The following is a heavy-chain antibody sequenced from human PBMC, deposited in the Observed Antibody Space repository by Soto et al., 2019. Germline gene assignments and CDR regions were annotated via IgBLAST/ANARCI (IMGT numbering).Heavy chain of an antibody. V-gene: IGHV3-21*01. CDR1: GFTFSSYT. Sequence: GSLSLWCAASGFTFSSYTMNWVRQAPGKGLEWVSSISSSSSYIYYADSVKGRFTISRDNAKNSLYLQMNSLRAEDTAVYYCARDLITMVREYGMDGWGRGTTVTVSS. J-gene: IGHJ6*02. CDR2: ISSSSSYI. D-gene: IGHD3-10*01. CDR3: ARDLITMVREYGMDG.